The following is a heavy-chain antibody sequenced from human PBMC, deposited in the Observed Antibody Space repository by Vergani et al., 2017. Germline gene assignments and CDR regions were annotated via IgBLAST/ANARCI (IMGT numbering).Heavy chain of an antibody. CDR2: ISAYNGNT. CDR3: AGDLEPYGMDV. V-gene: IGHV1-18*01. D-gene: IGHD3-3*01. J-gene: IGHJ6*02. CDR1: CYTFTSYG. Sequence: QVQLVQFGAEVKKPGASVKVSCKASCYTFTSYGISWVRQAHGQGLKWMGWISAYNGNTNYAQKLQGRVTMTTETSTSTAYMELRSLRSDDTAVNYCAGDLEPYGMDVWGQGTTVTVS.